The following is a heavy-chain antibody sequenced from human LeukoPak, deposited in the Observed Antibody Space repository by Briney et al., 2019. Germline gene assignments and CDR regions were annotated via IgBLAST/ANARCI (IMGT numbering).Heavy chain of an antibody. CDR2: VFYSGTT. CDR1: GDSISSSPYY. Sequence: PSETLSLTCAVSGDSISSSPYYWVWIRQPPGKGLEWIGGVFYSGTTYYNPSLKSRVTISVDTSKNQFSLKLSSVTAADTAVYYCARARAGIAARPFDYWGQGTLVTVSS. CDR3: ARARAGIAARPFDY. D-gene: IGHD6-6*01. V-gene: IGHV4-39*07. J-gene: IGHJ4*02.